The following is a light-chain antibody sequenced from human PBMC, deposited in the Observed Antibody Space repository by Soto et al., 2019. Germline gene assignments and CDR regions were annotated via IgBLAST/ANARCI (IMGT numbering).Light chain of an antibody. Sequence: QSVVTQEPSFSVSPGGTVPLTCGLTSDSVSTSYYASWYQQTPGQTPRMLIYSTNTRSSGVPDRFSGSILGNKAALPITGAQADDESDYYCVLYMGSGFWVFVGGTQLT. CDR3: VLYMGSGFWV. J-gene: IGLJ3*02. CDR1: SDSVSTSYY. CDR2: STN. V-gene: IGLV8-61*01.